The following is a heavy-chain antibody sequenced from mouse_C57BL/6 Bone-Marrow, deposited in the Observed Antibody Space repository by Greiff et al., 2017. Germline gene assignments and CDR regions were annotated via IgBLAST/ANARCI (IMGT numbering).Heavy chain of an antibody. J-gene: IGHJ3*01. CDR2: IYPGNSDT. V-gene: IGHV1-5*01. CDR3: TSYYSNYFAWFAY. Sequence: EVQLQQSGTVLARPGASVKMSCKTSGYTFTSYWMHWVKQRPGQGLEWIGAIYPGNSDTSYNQKFKGKAKLTAVTSASTAYMELSSLTNEDSAVYYCTSYYSNYFAWFAYWGQGTLVTVSA. CDR1: GYTFTSYW. D-gene: IGHD2-5*01.